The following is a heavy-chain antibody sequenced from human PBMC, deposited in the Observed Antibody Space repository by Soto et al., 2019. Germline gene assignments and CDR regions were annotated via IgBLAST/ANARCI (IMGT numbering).Heavy chain of an antibody. CDR3: ARGDSTDCSNGVCSFFYNHDMDV. D-gene: IGHD2-8*01. CDR2: INPKSGGT. Sequence: VASVKVSCKASGYTFTGYYMHWVRQAPGQGLEWLGRINPKSGGTSTAQKFQGWVTMTTDTSISTASMELTRLTSDDTAIYYCARGDSTDCSNGVCSFFYNHDMDVWGQGTTVTVSS. V-gene: IGHV1-2*04. J-gene: IGHJ6*02. CDR1: GYTFTGYY.